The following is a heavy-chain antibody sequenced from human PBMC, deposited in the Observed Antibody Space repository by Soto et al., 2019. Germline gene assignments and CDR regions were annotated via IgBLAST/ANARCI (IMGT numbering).Heavy chain of an antibody. D-gene: IGHD5-12*01. CDR3: ARESAPDIRFVS. Sequence: QVQLVESGGGLVKPGWSLRLSCAAYGFTFTDYYMSWIRQIPGKGLEWISYISVRGDVIHYIDSVKGRFTISRDNAKNSVFLQMDSLGVEYSAIYYCARESAPDIRFVSWGQGPLVTVSS. CDR2: ISVRGDVI. V-gene: IGHV3-11*01. CDR1: GFTFTDYY. J-gene: IGHJ5*01.